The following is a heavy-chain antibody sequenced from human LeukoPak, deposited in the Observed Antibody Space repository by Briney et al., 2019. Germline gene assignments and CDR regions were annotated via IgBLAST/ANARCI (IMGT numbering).Heavy chain of an antibody. CDR2: INPNSGGT. Sequence: ASVKVSCKASGYTFTGYYMHWVRQAPGQGLEWIGWINPNSGGTNYAQKFQGRVTMTRDTSITTAYMGLSRLSSDDTAVYYCARHPGKVTNDWYFDLWGRGTLVTVSS. J-gene: IGHJ2*01. CDR3: ARHPGKVTNDWYFDL. V-gene: IGHV1-2*02. CDR1: GYTFTGYY. D-gene: IGHD4-23*01.